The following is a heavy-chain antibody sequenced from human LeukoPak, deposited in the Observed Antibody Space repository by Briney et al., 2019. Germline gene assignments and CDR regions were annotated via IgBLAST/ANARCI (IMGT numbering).Heavy chain of an antibody. V-gene: IGHV1-69*05. CDR1: GGTFSSYT. J-gene: IGHJ4*02. CDR2: IIPIFGTA. D-gene: IGHD3-22*01. Sequence: SVKVSCKASGGTFSSYTISWVRQAPGQGLEWMGGIIPIFGTANYAQKFQGRVTITTDESTSTAYMELSSLRSEDTAVYYCARGGYYDSSGYPDFDYWGQGTLVTVSS. CDR3: ARGGYYDSSGYPDFDY.